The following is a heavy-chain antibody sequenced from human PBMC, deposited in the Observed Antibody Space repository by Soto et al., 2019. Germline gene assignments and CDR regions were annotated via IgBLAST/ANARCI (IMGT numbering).Heavy chain of an antibody. CDR3: ARSRGSGGVEYNMDV. CDR2: IISDGGGT. J-gene: IGHJ6*02. CDR1: GFTFSSYA. D-gene: IGHD3-16*01. Sequence: PGGSLRLSCAASGFTFSSYAMHWVRQAPGEGLEWVSGIISDGGGTTYADSVKGRFTISRDNAKNTLYLQMNSLRAEDTAVYHCARSRGSGGVEYNMDVWGQGTTVTVSS. V-gene: IGHV3-74*01.